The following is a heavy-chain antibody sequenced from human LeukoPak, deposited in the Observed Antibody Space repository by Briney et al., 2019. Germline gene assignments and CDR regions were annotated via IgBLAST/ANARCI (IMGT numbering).Heavy chain of an antibody. CDR1: GGSISSSTYC. CDR3: ARGLPRFLEWTYPYYFDY. J-gene: IGHJ4*02. Sequence: SSETLSLTCTVSGGSISSSTYCWSWVRQPPGKGLEWIGCMYYSGSTYYSSSLKGRVTISLDTPRNQFSLRLNSVTASDTAVYYCARGLPRFLEWTYPYYFDYWGQGTLVTVSS. D-gene: IGHD3-3*01. CDR2: MYYSGST. V-gene: IGHV4-39*02.